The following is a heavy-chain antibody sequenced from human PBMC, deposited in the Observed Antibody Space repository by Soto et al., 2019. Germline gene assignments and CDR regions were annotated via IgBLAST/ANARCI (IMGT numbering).Heavy chain of an antibody. CDR2: TYYRSKWYN. CDR1: GDSVSSTSAA. CDR3: ARVSGYSGYDPNYYFDY. J-gene: IGHJ4*02. D-gene: IGHD5-12*01. V-gene: IGHV6-1*01. Sequence: SQTLSLTCAISGDSVSSTSAAWNWIRQSPSRGLEWLGRTYYRSKWYNDYAVSVKSRITINPDTSKNQFSLQLNSVTPEDTAVYYCARVSGYSGYDPNYYFDYWGQGTLVTVSS.